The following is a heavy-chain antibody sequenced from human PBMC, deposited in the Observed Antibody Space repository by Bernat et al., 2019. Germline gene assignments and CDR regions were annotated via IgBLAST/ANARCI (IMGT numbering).Heavy chain of an antibody. CDR1: GFTFSSYG. Sequence: QVQLVESGGGVVQPGRSLRLSCAASGFTFSSYGMHWVRQAPGKGLEWVAVIWYDGSNKYYADSVKGRFTISRDNSKNTLYLQMNSLRAEDTAVYYCAKDAEPNYYFDYWGQGTLVTVSS. CDR2: IWYDGSNK. V-gene: IGHV3-33*06. CDR3: AKDAEPNYYFDY. J-gene: IGHJ4*02. D-gene: IGHD1-1*01.